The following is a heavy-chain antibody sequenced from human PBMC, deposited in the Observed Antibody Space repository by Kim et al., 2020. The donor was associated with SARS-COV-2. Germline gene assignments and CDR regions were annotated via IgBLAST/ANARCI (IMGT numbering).Heavy chain of an antibody. V-gene: IGHV4-34*01. CDR3: ARIQTRVYYYGAGSYTGRLRAGSTRRGGAFDI. D-gene: IGHD3-10*01. J-gene: IGHJ3*02. Sequence: SETLSLTCAVYGGSFSGYYWSWIRQPPGKGLEWIGEINHSGSTNYNPSLKSRVTISVDTSKNQFSLKLSSVTAADTAVYYCARIQTRVYYYGAGSYTGRLRAGSTRRGGAFDIWGQGTMVTVSS. CDR1: GGSFSGYY. CDR2: INHSGST.